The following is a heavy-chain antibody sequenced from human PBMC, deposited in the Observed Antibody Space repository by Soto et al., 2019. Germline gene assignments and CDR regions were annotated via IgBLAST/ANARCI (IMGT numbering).Heavy chain of an antibody. D-gene: IGHD3-22*01. Sequence: QLQLQESGPGLVKPSETLSLTCTVSGGSISSSSYYWGWIRQPPGKGLEWIGSIYYSGSTYYNPSLKSRVTISVDTSKNQFSLKLSSVTAADTAVYYCATHHRQYYYDSSGYYPGWFDPWGQGTLVTVSS. J-gene: IGHJ5*02. CDR2: IYYSGST. CDR1: GGSISSSSYY. CDR3: ATHHRQYYYDSSGYYPGWFDP. V-gene: IGHV4-39*01.